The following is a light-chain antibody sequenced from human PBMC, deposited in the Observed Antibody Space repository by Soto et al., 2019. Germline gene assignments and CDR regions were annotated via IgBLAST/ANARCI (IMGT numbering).Light chain of an antibody. CDR2: GNS. Sequence: QSVLTQPPSVSGAPGQRVTISCTGSSSNIGAGYDVHWYQQLPGTAPKLLIYGNSNRPSGVPDRFSGSKSGTSASLAITGLQAEDEADYYCQSYDSSLSRSVFGTRTKLTVL. J-gene: IGLJ1*01. CDR1: SSNIGAGYD. V-gene: IGLV1-40*01. CDR3: QSYDSSLSRSV.